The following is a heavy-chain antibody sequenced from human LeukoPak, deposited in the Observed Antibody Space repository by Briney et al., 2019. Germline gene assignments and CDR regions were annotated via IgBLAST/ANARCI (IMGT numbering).Heavy chain of an antibody. CDR2: IYYSGST. Sequence: SETLSLTCTVSGGSISSSSYYWGWIRQPPGKGLECIGSIYYSGSTYYNPSLKSRVTISVDTSKNQFSLKLSSVTAADTAVYYCASYDFWSGYPPGDGAFDIWGQGTMVTVSS. J-gene: IGHJ3*02. V-gene: IGHV4-39*01. D-gene: IGHD3-3*01. CDR1: GGSISSSSYY. CDR3: ASYDFWSGYPPGDGAFDI.